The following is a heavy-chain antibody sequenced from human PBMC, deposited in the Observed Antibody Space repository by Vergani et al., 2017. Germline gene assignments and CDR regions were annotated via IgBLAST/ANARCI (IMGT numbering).Heavy chain of an antibody. V-gene: IGHV3-73*02. D-gene: IGHD5-24*01. CDR3: TSSRDGYNYCY. Sequence: EVQLVESGGGLVQPGGSLKLSCAASGFTFSGSAMHWVRRASGKGLEWVGRIRSKANSYATAYAASVKGRFTISRDDSKNTAYLQMNSLKTEDTAVYYCTSSRDGYNYCYWGQGTLVTVSS. CDR1: GFTFSGSA. CDR2: IRSKANSYAT. J-gene: IGHJ4*02.